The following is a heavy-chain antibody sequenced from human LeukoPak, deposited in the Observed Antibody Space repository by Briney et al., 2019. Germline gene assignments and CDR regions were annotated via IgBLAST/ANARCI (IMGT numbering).Heavy chain of an antibody. V-gene: IGHV1-69*13. D-gene: IGHD6-19*01. CDR3: ARTASIAVAEGLTRWYFDL. CDR2: IIPIFGTA. J-gene: IGHJ2*01. CDR1: GGTFSSYA. Sequence: SVKVSCKASGGTFSSYAISWVRQAPGQGLEWMGGIIPIFGTANYARKFQGRVTITADESTSTAYMELSSLRSEDTAVYYCARTASIAVAEGLTRWYFDLWGRGTLVTVSS.